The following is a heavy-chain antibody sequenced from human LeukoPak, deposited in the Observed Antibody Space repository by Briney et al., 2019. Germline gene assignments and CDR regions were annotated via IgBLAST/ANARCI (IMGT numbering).Heavy chain of an antibody. Sequence: GRPLRLSCAASGFTFNSYGMHWVRQAPGKGLEWVAVISYDGSNKYYADSVKGRFTISRDNSKNTLYLQMNSLRAEDTAVYYCARDGGREWYSSGWFYFDYWGQGTLVTVSS. D-gene: IGHD6-19*01. V-gene: IGHV3-30*03. CDR1: GFTFNSYG. J-gene: IGHJ4*02. CDR2: ISYDGSNK. CDR3: ARDGGREWYSSGWFYFDY.